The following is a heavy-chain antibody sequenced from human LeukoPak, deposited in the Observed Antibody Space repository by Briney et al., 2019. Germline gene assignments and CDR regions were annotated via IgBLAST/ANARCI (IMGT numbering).Heavy chain of an antibody. Sequence: GGSLRLSCAASGFTFSDYYMSWIRQAPGKGLEWVSYISSSGSTIYYADSVKGRFTISRDNAKNSLYLQMNSPRAEDTAVYYCARDLLEDIVVVPAANPSDYWGQGTLVTVSS. CDR3: ARDLLEDIVVVPAANPSDY. V-gene: IGHV3-11*01. CDR1: GFTFSDYY. D-gene: IGHD2-2*01. J-gene: IGHJ4*02. CDR2: ISSSGSTI.